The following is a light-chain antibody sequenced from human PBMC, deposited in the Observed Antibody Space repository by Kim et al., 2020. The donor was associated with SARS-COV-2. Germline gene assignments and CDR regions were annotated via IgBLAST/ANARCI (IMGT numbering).Light chain of an antibody. CDR2: DVN. Sequence: GQPITITFTGTSSYVGGYNYVSWYQQYPGKAPTLMIYDVNKRPSGVSNRFSGSKSGNTASLTISGLQAEDEADYYCSSYTSSTTWVFGGGTKMTVL. CDR3: SSYTSSTTWV. V-gene: IGLV2-14*03. J-gene: IGLJ3*02. CDR1: SSYVGGYNY.